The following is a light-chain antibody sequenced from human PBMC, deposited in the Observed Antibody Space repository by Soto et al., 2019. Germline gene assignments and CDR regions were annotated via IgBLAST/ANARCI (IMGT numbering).Light chain of an antibody. Sequence: EIVLTQSPATLSLSPGERATLSCRASQSVSTNLAWYQQKSGQAPRLLIYDTSNRATGIPARFSGSGLGTDFTLTISSLEPEDFAVYYCQQRSNWPFRTFGGGTKVDIK. J-gene: IGKJ4*01. V-gene: IGKV3D-11*02. CDR3: QQRSNWPFRT. CDR1: QSVSTN. CDR2: DTS.